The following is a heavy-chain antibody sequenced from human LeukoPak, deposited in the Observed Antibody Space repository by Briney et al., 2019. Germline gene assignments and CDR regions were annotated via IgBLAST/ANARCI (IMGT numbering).Heavy chain of an antibody. V-gene: IGHV3-23*01. J-gene: IGHJ5*02. CDR3: AKTLGYSGYFSP. CDR1: GFTFNSYA. CDR2: ISGGGVNT. D-gene: IGHD3-22*01. Sequence: GGSLRLSCAASGFTFNSYAMTWVRQAPGKGLEWVSAISGGGVNTYYADFVKGRFTISRDNSKNMLYLQMNSLRAEDTAVYYCAKTLGYSGYFSPWGQGTLVTVSS.